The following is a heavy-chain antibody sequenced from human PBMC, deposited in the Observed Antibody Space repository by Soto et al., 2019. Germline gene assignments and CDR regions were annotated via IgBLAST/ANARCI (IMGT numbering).Heavy chain of an antibody. D-gene: IGHD2-2*02. V-gene: IGHV1-18*01. CDR2: INIYNGNP. J-gene: IGHJ5*02. CDR1: GYTFSNFG. CDR3: ARPRYTFAPIPDA. Sequence: QVQLVQSGPEVKKPGASVKVSCKTSGYTFSNFGVSWVRQAPGQGLEWMGWINIYNGNPNYAQKFQDRVTMTTDTSSSTAYMELRTLKFDDTAVYYCARPRYTFAPIPDAWGQGTLLTVSS.